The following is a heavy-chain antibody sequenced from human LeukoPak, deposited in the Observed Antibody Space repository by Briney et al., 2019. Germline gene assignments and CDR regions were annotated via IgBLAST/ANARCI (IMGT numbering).Heavy chain of an antibody. CDR2: IKQDGSGT. V-gene: IGHV3-7*01. Sequence: GGSLRLSCAASEFTFSNDWMSWVRLAPGKGMEWVANIKQDGSGTYYVDSVEGRFTISRDNAKNSLYLQMNSLRAEDTAVYYCAGCSTVTTYYYSYYMDIWGKGATVTVSS. J-gene: IGHJ6*03. D-gene: IGHD4-17*01. CDR1: EFTFSNDW. CDR3: AGCSTVTTYYYSYYMDI.